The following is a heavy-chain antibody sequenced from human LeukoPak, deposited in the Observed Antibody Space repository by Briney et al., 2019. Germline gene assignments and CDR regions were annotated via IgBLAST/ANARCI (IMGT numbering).Heavy chain of an antibody. CDR2: IYYSGST. CDR3: ARWYCSGGSCQGRYYFDY. Sequence: SETLSLTCTVSGGSISSGGYYWSWIRQHPGKGLEWIGYIYYSGSTYYNPSLKSRVTISVDASKNQFSLKLSSVTAADTAVYYCARWYCSGGSCQGRYYFDYWGQGTLVTVSS. CDR1: GGSISSGGYY. D-gene: IGHD2-15*01. J-gene: IGHJ4*02. V-gene: IGHV4-31*03.